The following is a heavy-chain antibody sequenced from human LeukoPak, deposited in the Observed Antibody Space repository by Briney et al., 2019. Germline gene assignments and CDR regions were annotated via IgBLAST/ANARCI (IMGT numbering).Heavy chain of an antibody. CDR3: ARQVGSTRYYFDS. V-gene: IGHV3-33*01. D-gene: IGHD1-26*01. J-gene: IGHJ4*02. Sequence: GGSPRLSCAASGFTFSGHGMHWVRQAPGKGLEWVAHIKFDGNDKYYGESVEGRFSISRDNSKNTLFLQMNSLRVEDTALYYCARQVGSTRYYFDSWGQGTLVTVSS. CDR2: IKFDGNDK. CDR1: GFTFSGHG.